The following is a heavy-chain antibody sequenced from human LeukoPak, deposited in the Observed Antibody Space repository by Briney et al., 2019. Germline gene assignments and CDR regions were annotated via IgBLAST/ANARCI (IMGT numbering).Heavy chain of an antibody. CDR1: GFTFSSYG. CDR2: IWYDGSNK. V-gene: IGHV3-33*01. Sequence: PGGSLRLSCAASGFTFSSYGMHWVRQAPGKGLEWVAVIWYDGSNKYYAGSVKGRFTISRDNSKNTLYLQMNSLRAEDTAVYYCASSILYGAQDYWGQGTLVTVSS. CDR3: ASSILYGAQDY. D-gene: IGHD4-17*01. J-gene: IGHJ4*02.